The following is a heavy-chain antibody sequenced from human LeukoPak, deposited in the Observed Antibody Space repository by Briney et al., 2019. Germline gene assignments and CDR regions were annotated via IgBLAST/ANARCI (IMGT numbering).Heavy chain of an antibody. CDR2: ISSSSSYI. V-gene: IGHV3-21*01. J-gene: IGHJ4*02. CDR3: AKDGIFYDSSGYYYFDY. CDR1: GFTFSSYS. Sequence: GGSLRLSCAASGFTFSSYSMNWVRQAPGKGLEWVSSISSSSSYIYYADSVKGRFTISRDNFKNTLYLQMNSLRAEDTAVYYCAKDGIFYDSSGYYYFDYWGQGTLVTVSS. D-gene: IGHD3-22*01.